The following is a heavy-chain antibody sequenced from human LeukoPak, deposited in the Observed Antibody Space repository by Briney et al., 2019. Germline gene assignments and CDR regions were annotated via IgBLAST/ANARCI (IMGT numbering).Heavy chain of an antibody. D-gene: IGHD4-17*01. CDR3: ARGGGGDYEEYFQH. J-gene: IGHJ1*01. Sequence: SQTLSLTCTVSGGSISSGSYYWSWIRQPAGKGLEWIGRIYTSGSTNYNPSLKSRVTISVDTSKNQFSLKLSSVTAADTAVYYCARGGGGDYEEYFQHWGQDTLVTVSS. CDR1: GGSISSGSYY. V-gene: IGHV4-61*02. CDR2: IYTSGST.